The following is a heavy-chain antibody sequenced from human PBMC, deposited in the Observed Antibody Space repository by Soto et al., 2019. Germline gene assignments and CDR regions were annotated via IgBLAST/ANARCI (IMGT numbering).Heavy chain of an antibody. CDR2: ISGSGGST. CDR1: EFTFSSYA. V-gene: IGHV3-23*01. Sequence: EVQLLESGGGLVQPGGSLRLSCEASEFTFSSYARSWFRRAPGKGLEGVSAISGSGGSTYYADSVKGRFTISRDNSKNTLYLQMNSLRAEDTAVYYCAKTSVLRFLEWIVDYWGQGTLVTVSS. D-gene: IGHD3-3*01. J-gene: IGHJ4*02. CDR3: AKTSVLRFLEWIVDY.